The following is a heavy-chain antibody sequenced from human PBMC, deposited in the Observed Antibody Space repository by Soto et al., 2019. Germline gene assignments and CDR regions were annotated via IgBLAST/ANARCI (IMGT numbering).Heavy chain of an antibody. CDR2: IYWDDDK. CDR1: GFSLSTSGVG. D-gene: IGHD3-10*01. CDR3: AHSGVYYGSGSYINWFDP. V-gene: IGHV2-5*02. J-gene: IGHJ5*02. Sequence: QITLKESGPTLVKPTQTLTLTCTFSGFSLSTSGVGVGWIRQPPGKALEWLALIYWDDDKRYSPSLKSRLTITKDTSKNQVVLRMTNMDPVDTATYYCAHSGVYYGSGSYINWFDPWGQGTLVTVSS.